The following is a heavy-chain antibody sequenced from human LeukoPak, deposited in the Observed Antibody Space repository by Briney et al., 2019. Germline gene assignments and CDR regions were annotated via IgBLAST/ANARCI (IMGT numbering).Heavy chain of an antibody. V-gene: IGHV4-59*01. CDR2: ISYIGST. J-gene: IGHJ3*02. CDR1: GGSISSYY. D-gene: IGHD4-17*01. CDR3: ARDLVTVTKGFDI. Sequence: SETLSLTCTVSGGSISSYYWTWIRQPPGKGLGWIGYISYIGSTNYNPSLKSRVTISIDTSKNQFSLKLCSVTAADTAVYYCARDLVTVTKGFDIWGQGTMVSVSS.